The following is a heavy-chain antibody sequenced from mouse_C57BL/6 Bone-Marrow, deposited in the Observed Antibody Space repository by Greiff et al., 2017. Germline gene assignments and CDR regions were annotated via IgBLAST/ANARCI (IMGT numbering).Heavy chain of an antibody. Sequence: VQLQQPGAELVKPGASVKLSCKASGYTFTSYWMQWVKQRPGQGLEWIGEIDPSDSYTNYNQKFKGKATLTVDTSSSTAYMQLSSLTSEDSAVYYCAREPLSEDYAMDYWGQGTSVTASS. CDR3: AREPLSEDYAMDY. CDR1: GYTFTSYW. D-gene: IGHD6-1*01. J-gene: IGHJ4*01. CDR2: IDPSDSYT. V-gene: IGHV1-50*01.